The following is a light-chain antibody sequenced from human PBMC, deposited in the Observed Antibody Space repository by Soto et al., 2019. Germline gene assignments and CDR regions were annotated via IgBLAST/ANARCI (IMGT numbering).Light chain of an antibody. J-gene: IGKJ5*01. CDR3: QQYDNRPIT. V-gene: IGKV1-5*03. Sequence: DIQITQSPSTLSGSKGDRVTITCRASQTISSCLAWYQQKPGKAPKLLIYKASTLKSGVPSRFSGSGSGTDFTFTISSLQPEDIATYYCQQYDNRPITFGQGTRLEIK. CDR2: KAS. CDR1: QTISSC.